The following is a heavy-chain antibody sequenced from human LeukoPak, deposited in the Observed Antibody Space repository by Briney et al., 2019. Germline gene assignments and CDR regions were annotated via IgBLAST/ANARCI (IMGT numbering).Heavy chain of an antibody. CDR1: GFTFSSYG. V-gene: IGHV3-30*18. Sequence: GGSLRLSCAASGFTFSSYGMHWVRQAPGKGLEWVAVISYDGSNKYYADSVKGRFTISRDNSKNTLYLQMNSLRAEDTAVYCCAKDSLIRYCSGGSCYSYFDYWGQGTLVTVSS. D-gene: IGHD2-15*01. CDR3: AKDSLIRYCSGGSCYSYFDY. CDR2: ISYDGSNK. J-gene: IGHJ4*02.